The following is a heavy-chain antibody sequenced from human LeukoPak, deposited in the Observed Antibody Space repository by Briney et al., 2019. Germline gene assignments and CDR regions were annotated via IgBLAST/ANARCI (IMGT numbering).Heavy chain of an antibody. CDR3: TRGDDAFDF. CDR1: GFTFSRYA. J-gene: IGHJ3*01. CDR2: ISYDGSNK. V-gene: IGHV3-30-3*01. Sequence: GSLRLSCAASGFTFSRYAMHWVRQAPGKGLEWVAVISYDGSNKYYADSVKGRFTISRDNSKNTLYLQMNSLRGEDTAVYYCTRGDDAFDFWGQGTMVTVSS.